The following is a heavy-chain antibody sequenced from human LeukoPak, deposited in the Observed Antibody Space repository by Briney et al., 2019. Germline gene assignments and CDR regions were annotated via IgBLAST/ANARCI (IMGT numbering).Heavy chain of an antibody. Sequence: GGSLRLSCAASGFTFSSYSMNWVRQAPGKGLEWVSSISSSSYIYYADSVKGRFTISRDNAKNSLYLQMDSLRAEDTAVYYCAREGAYGSGSPYGFDPWGQGTLVTVSS. CDR2: ISSSSYI. CDR1: GFTFSSYS. V-gene: IGHV3-21*01. CDR3: AREGAYGSGSPYGFDP. D-gene: IGHD3-10*01. J-gene: IGHJ5*02.